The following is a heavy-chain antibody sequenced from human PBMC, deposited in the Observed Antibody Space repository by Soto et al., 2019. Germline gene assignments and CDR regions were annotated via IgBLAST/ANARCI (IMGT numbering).Heavy chain of an antibody. J-gene: IGHJ5*02. D-gene: IGHD1-26*01. CDR2: IYYSGST. CDR1: GGSISSSSYY. CDR3: ASHPHRYSGSHSDDP. V-gene: IGHV4-39*01. Sequence: QLQLQESGPGLVKPSETLSLTCTVSGGSISSSSYYWGWIRQPPGKGLEWIGSIYYSGSTYYNPSLKSRVTIPVNTSKNQFSLKRSSVTAADTAVYYCASHPHRYSGSHSDDPWGQGTLVTVSS.